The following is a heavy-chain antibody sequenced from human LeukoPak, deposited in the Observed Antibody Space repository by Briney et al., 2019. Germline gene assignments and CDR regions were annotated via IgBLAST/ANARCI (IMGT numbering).Heavy chain of an antibody. CDR2: IYYSGIT. CDR3: ARSYYESPWFDP. V-gene: IGHV4-39*01. D-gene: IGHD3-3*01. J-gene: IGHJ5*02. CDR1: GGSISSSSYY. Sequence: SETLSLTCTVSGGSISSSSYYWGWIRQPPGKGLEWIGSIYYSGITYYNPSLKSRVTLSVDTSKNQFSLKLSSVTAADTAVYYCARSYYESPWFDPWGQGTLVIVSS.